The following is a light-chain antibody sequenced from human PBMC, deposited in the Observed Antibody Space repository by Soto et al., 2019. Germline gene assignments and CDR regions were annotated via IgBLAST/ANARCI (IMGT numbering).Light chain of an antibody. CDR2: AAS. Sequence: DIQMTQSPSSLSASVGDRVTITCRASQTITNYLNWYQQKPGKAPKLLIYAASRLQSGVPSRFSGSGSGTDFTLTISSLQPEDFATYYGQQSYSTPFTFGQGTRLEIK. V-gene: IGKV1-39*01. CDR3: QQSYSTPFT. J-gene: IGKJ5*01. CDR1: QTITNY.